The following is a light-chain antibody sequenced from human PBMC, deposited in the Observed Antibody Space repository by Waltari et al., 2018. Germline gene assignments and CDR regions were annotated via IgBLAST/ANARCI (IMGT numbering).Light chain of an antibody. CDR3: VQAIAFPYS. J-gene: IGKJ2*03. CDR2: GGS. Sequence: DIVMTQTPLSLPITPGEQSSISCRSSQSILHSNGKTYLHWYLQKPGQSPQLLIYGGSNRASGVPDRFSGSGSGTDFTLKISKVEAEDVGVYYCVQAIAFPYSFGQGTKVEIK. V-gene: IGKV2-40*01. CDR1: QSILHSNGKTY.